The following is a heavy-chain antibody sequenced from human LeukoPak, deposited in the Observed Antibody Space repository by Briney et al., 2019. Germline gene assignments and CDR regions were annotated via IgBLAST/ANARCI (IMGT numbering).Heavy chain of an antibody. CDR2: IYHSGST. CDR3: ARGRLDAFDI. J-gene: IGHJ3*02. CDR1: GGSNSSGGYS. Sequence: PSETLSLTCAVSGGSNSSGGYSWSWIRQPPGKGLEWIGYIYHSGSTYYNPSLKSRVTISVDRSKNQFSLKLSSVTAADTAVYYCARGRLDAFDIWGQGTMVTVSS. V-gene: IGHV4-30-2*01.